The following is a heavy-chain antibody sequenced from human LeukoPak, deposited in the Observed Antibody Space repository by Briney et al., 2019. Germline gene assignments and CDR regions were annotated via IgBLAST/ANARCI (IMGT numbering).Heavy chain of an antibody. Sequence: PGGSLRLSCGASGFTVSSNYMSWVRQAPGKGLEWVSVIYSGGSTYYADSVKGRFTISRDNAKNSLYLQMNSLRAEDTAVYYCAKLPNAFDIWGQGTMVTVSS. D-gene: IGHD3-10*01. V-gene: IGHV3-53*01. CDR2: IYSGGST. J-gene: IGHJ3*02. CDR1: GFTVSSNY. CDR3: AKLPNAFDI.